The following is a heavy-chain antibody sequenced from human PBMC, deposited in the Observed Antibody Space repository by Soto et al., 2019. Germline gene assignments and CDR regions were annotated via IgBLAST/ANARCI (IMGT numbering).Heavy chain of an antibody. V-gene: IGHV1-3*01. CDR1: VYTFTSYA. CDR3: ARDPSYYGMDV. CDR2: INAGNGNT. J-gene: IGHJ6*02. Sequence: GASVKVSCKASVYTFTSYAMHWVRQAHGQRLEWMGWINAGNGNTKYSQKFQGRVTITRDTSASTAYMELSSLRSEDTAVYYCARDPSYYGMDVWGQGTTVTVSS.